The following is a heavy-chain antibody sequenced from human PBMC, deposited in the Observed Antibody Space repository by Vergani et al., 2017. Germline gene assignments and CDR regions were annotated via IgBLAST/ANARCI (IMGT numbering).Heavy chain of an antibody. Sequence: QVQLVESGGGVVQPGRSLRLSCAASGFTFSSYGMHWVRQAPGKGLEWVAVIWYDGSNKYYADSVKGRFTISRDNSKNTLYLQMNSLRDEDTAVYYCAMDGYDFWSGYYDAYYYYYMYVWGKGTTVTVSS. D-gene: IGHD3-3*01. CDR1: GFTFSSYG. J-gene: IGHJ6*03. CDR2: IWYDGSNK. CDR3: AMDGYDFWSGYYDAYYYYYMYV. V-gene: IGHV3-33*01.